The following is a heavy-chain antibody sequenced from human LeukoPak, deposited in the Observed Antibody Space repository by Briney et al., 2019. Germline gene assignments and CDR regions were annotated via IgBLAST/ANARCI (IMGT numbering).Heavy chain of an antibody. CDR2: INDSGRT. CDR1: GYSISSGYY. Sequence: SETLSLTCTVSGYSISSGYYWSWIRQPPGKGLEWIGEINDSGRTNYNPSLKSRVTISVDTSKNQFSLKLSSVTAADTAVYYCARMSPRLRRLTMTTTKGFDYWGQGTLVTVSS. V-gene: IGHV4-38-2*02. D-gene: IGHD4-17*01. CDR3: ARMSPRLRRLTMTTTKGFDY. J-gene: IGHJ4*02.